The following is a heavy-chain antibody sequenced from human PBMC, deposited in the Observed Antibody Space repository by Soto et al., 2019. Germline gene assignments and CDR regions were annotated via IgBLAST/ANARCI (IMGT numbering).Heavy chain of an antibody. D-gene: IGHD3-10*01. CDR3: ARSYDGRDGHTSAFDI. J-gene: IGHJ3*02. V-gene: IGHV3-21*01. Sequence: PGGSLRLSCAASGFTFSSYSMNWVRQAPGKGLEWVSSISSSSSYIYYADSLKGRFTISRDNVKNSLYLQMNSLRAEDTAVYYCARSYDGRDGHTSAFDIWGQGTTVTVS. CDR1: GFTFSSYS. CDR2: ISSSSSYI.